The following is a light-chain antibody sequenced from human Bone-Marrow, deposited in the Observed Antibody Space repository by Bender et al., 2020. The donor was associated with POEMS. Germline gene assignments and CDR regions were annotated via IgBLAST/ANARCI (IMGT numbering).Light chain of an antibody. V-gene: IGLV2-11*01. Sequence: QSALTQPHSLSGSPGQSVTISCAGSEANVGFYNTDSWFQQFPGKAPKLLIYDVVKRSPGVPDRFSASKSGNTASLTISGLHVEDEADYICCSYAGGHSVVFGGGTKLTVL. J-gene: IGLJ2*01. CDR1: EANVGFYNT. CDR2: DVV. CDR3: CSYAGGHSVV.